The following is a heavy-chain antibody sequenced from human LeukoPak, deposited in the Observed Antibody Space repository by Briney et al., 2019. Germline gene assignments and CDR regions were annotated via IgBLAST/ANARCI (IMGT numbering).Heavy chain of an antibody. CDR2: IYYSGSA. V-gene: IGHV4-59*01. CDR3: ARSSGSGSRNYYYYPLDV. CDR1: GDSIRSSY. Sequence: SETLSLTCTVSGDSIRSSYWSWIRQPPGKGLEWIGYIYYSGSANYSPSLKSRVTISLDTSQNQISLNLTSVTAADTAVYYCARSSGSGSRNYYYYPLDVWGQGTTVTVS. J-gene: IGHJ6*02. D-gene: IGHD3-10*01.